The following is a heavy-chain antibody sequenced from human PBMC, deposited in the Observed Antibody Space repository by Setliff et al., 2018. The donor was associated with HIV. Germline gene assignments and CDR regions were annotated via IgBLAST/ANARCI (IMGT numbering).Heavy chain of an antibody. J-gene: IGHJ6*03. CDR2: ISNDGSNK. V-gene: IGHV3-30*04. Sequence: GGSLRLSCAASGFTFSSYAIHWVRQAPGKGLEWVAVISNDGSNKYYANSVKGRFTITRDNAKNTLYLQMNSLRAEDTAVYHFARLCLRCKGLIYDYMDVWGKGTTVTVTS. CDR3: ARLCLRCKGLIYDYMDV. D-gene: IGHD4-17*01. CDR1: GFTFSSYA.